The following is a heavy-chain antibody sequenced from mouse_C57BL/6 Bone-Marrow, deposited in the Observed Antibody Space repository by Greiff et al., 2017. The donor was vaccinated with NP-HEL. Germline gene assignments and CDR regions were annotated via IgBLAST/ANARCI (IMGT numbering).Heavy chain of an antibody. V-gene: IGHV1-7*01. D-gene: IGHD2-5*01. Sequence: VKLMESGAELAKPGASVKLSCKASGYTFTSYWMHWVKQRPGQGLEWIGYINPSSGYTKYNEKFKGKATLTADKSSSTAYMQLSSLTYEDSAVYYGAKYYSNSWFAYWGQGTLVTVSA. CDR2: INPSSGYT. J-gene: IGHJ3*01. CDR1: GYTFTSYW. CDR3: AKYYSNSWFAY.